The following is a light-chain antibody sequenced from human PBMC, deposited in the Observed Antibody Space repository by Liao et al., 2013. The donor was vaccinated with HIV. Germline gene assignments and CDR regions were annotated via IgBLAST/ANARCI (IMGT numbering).Light chain of an antibody. Sequence: SYEVTQPPSVSVSPGQTATITCSGDNLGHKYVSWYQQKPGQSPVLVIYQDVKRPSGIPERFSGSNSGNTATLTISGTQAMGEADYYCQAWDSSTAVFGTGTKVTVL. CDR2: QDV. V-gene: IGLV3-1*01. CDR1: NLGHKY. J-gene: IGLJ1*01. CDR3: QAWDSSTAV.